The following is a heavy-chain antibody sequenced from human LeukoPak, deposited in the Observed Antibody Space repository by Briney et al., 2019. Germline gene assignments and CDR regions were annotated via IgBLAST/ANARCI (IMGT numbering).Heavy chain of an antibody. J-gene: IGHJ4*02. CDR2: ISGSGGST. D-gene: IGHD3-22*01. CDR1: GFTFSSYA. CDR3: VSTHYYESSGYYGHY. V-gene: IGHV3-23*01. Sequence: GGSLRLSCAASGFTFSSYAMSWVRQAPGKGLEWVSAISGSGGSTYYADSVKGRFTISRDNSENTLYLQMNSLRAEDTGVYYCVSTHYYESSGYYGHYWGQGTLVTVSS.